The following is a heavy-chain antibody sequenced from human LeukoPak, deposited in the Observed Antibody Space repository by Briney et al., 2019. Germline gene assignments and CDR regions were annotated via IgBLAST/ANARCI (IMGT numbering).Heavy chain of an antibody. CDR1: GFTFSSYG. D-gene: IGHD1-7*01. V-gene: IGHV3-74*01. CDR2: INSDGSST. Sequence: GGSLRLSCAASGFTFSSYGMHWVRQAPGKGLVWVSRINSDGSSTSYADSVKGRFTISRDNAKDTLYLQMNSLRAEDMAVYYCARSPPYNWNYGNYFDYWGQGTLVTVSS. J-gene: IGHJ4*02. CDR3: ARSPPYNWNYGNYFDY.